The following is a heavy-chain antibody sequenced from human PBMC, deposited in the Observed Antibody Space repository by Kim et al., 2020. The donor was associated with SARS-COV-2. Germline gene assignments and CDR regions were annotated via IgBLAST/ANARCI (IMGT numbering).Heavy chain of an antibody. CDR3: ARGHIVVVPAKGLRYYYGMDV. D-gene: IGHD2-2*01. V-gene: IGHV4-34*01. Sequence: SETLSLTCAVYGGSFSGYYWSWIRQPPGKGLEWIGEINHSGSTNYNPSLKSRVTISVDTSKNQFSLKLSSVTAADTAVYYCARGHIVVVPAKGLRYYYGMDVWGQGTTVTVSS. CDR2: INHSGST. CDR1: GGSFSGYY. J-gene: IGHJ6*02.